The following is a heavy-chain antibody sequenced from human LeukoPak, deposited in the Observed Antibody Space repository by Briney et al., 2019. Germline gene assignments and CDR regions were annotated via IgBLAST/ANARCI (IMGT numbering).Heavy chain of an antibody. D-gene: IGHD3-9*01. Sequence: GGSLRLSCAASGFTVSSNYMSWVRQAPGKGLEWVSVIYSGGSTYYADSVKGRFTISRDNSKNTLYLRMNSLRAEDTAVYYCAKDRAYYDILTGYRPAFFDYWGQGTLVTVSS. J-gene: IGHJ4*02. CDR3: AKDRAYYDILTGYRPAFFDY. CDR2: IYSGGST. V-gene: IGHV3-66*01. CDR1: GFTVSSNY.